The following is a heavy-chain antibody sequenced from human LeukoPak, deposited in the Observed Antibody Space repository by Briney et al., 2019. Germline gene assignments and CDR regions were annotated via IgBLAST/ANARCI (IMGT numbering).Heavy chain of an antibody. CDR1: GFTFSSYG. Sequence: GGSLRLSCAASGFTFSSYGMHWVRQAPGKGLEWVAFIRYDGSNKYYADSVKGRFTISRDNSKNTLYLRMNSLRAEDTAVYYCAKGWFGEYTIDYWGQGTLVTVSS. CDR3: AKGWFGEYTIDY. D-gene: IGHD3-10*01. V-gene: IGHV3-30*02. CDR2: IRYDGSNK. J-gene: IGHJ4*02.